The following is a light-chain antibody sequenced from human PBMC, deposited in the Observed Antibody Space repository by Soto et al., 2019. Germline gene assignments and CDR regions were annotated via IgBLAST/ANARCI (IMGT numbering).Light chain of an antibody. Sequence: QSALTQPASVSGSPGQSITISCTGTSSDVGTYNLVSWYQHHPGKAPKLRIYEGSKRPSGVSNRFSGSKSGNTASLTISGLQAEDEADYYCCSYAGSSTWVFGGGTKVTVL. V-gene: IGLV2-23*01. J-gene: IGLJ2*01. CDR2: EGS. CDR3: CSYAGSSTWV. CDR1: SSDVGTYNL.